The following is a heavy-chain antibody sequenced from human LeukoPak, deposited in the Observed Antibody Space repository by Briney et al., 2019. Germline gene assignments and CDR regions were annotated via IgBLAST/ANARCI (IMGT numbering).Heavy chain of an antibody. D-gene: IGHD1-20*01. CDR2: IYYSGGT. J-gene: IGHJ4*02. CDR1: GGSVSRGSYY. CDR3: ARGVTGTTGD. Sequence: SETLSLTCTVSGGSVSRGSYYWSWNRQPPGKGLEWIGYIYYSGGTNYNPSLKSRVTISVDTSKNQFSLKLSSVTAADTAVYYCARGVTGTTGDWGQGTLVTVSS. V-gene: IGHV4-61*01.